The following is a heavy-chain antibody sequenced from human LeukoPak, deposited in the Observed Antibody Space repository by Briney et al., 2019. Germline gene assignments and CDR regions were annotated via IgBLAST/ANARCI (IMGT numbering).Heavy chain of an antibody. CDR2: ISNTDDTI. J-gene: IGHJ4*02. D-gene: IGHD3-10*01. V-gene: IGHV3-11*01. Sequence: NAGGSLRLSCAASGFTFRDYYMTWIRQAPGKGLEWVAYISNTDDTIYYGDSVKGRFTISRDNAKGLLYLQMNSLRVEDTAVYYCARASPGTPQYWGQGTLVTVSS. CDR3: ARASPGTPQY. CDR1: GFTFRDYY.